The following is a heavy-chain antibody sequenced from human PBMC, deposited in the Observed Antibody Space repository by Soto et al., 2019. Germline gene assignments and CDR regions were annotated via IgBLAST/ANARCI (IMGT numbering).Heavy chain of an antibody. J-gene: IGHJ6*02. D-gene: IGHD2-2*01. Sequence: QVQLVQSGAEVKKPGSSVKVSCKASGGTFSSYAISWLRQAPGQGLECMGGIIPISETTNYAQKFQGRVTITADESKITAYMELSSLRSEDTAVYYCARSQGSSTSLESYYYYYYGMDVWGQGPTVTVSS. CDR3: ARSQGSSTSLESYYYYYYGMDV. CDR1: GGTFSSYA. V-gene: IGHV1-69*01. CDR2: IIPISETT.